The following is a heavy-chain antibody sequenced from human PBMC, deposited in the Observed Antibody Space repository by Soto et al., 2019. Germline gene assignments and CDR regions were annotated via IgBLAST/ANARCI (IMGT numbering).Heavy chain of an antibody. CDR3: ARPRGRQQAVFD. Sequence: QLQLQESGPGLVKPSETLSLTCTVSGGSMSNNNDYWGWIRQPPGKGLEWIGSIYYSGNTFFNPSLKSRVTISVDTSKNEFSLKLSSVTASDTAVYYCARPRGRQQAVFDWGQGTLVTVSS. CDR1: GGSMSNNNDY. CDR2: IYYSGNT. J-gene: IGHJ4*02. V-gene: IGHV4-39*01. D-gene: IGHD6-13*01.